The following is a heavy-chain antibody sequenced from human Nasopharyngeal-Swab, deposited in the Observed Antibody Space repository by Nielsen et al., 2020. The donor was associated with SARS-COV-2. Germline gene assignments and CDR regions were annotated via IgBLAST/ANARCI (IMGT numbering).Heavy chain of an antibody. V-gene: IGHV3-13*04. CDR2: IGNAGDT. CDR3: ARGYDSSGYLRPIDAFDI. Sequence: GESLKISCAASGFTFSSYDMHWVRQATGKGLEWVSAIGNAGDTYYPGSVKGRFTISRENAKHSLYLQMNSLRAGDTAVYYCARGYDSSGYLRPIDAFDIWGQGTMVTVSS. D-gene: IGHD3-22*01. CDR1: GFTFSSYD. J-gene: IGHJ3*02.